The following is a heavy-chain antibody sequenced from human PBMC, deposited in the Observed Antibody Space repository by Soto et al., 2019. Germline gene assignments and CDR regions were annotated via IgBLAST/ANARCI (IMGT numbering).Heavy chain of an antibody. Sequence: SETLSLTCTVSGGSISSGGYYWSWIRQHPGKGLEWIGYIYYSGSTYYNPSLKSRVTISVDTSKNQFSLKLSSVTAADTAVYYCAREKYYYGSGRRRWFDPWGQGTLVTVSS. CDR1: GGSISSGGYY. V-gene: IGHV4-31*03. CDR3: AREKYYYGSGRRRWFDP. D-gene: IGHD3-10*01. J-gene: IGHJ5*02. CDR2: IYYSGST.